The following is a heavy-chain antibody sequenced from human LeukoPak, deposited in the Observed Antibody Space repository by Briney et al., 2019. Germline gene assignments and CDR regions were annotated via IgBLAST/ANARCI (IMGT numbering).Heavy chain of an antibody. CDR3: ASSTYDSSGYYEYYFDY. D-gene: IGHD3-22*01. J-gene: IGHJ4*02. CDR1: GGSISSSNW. CDR2: IYHSGST. V-gene: IGHV4-4*02. Sequence: PSGTLSLTCAVSGGSISSSNWWSWVRQPPGKGLEWIGEIYHSGSTNYNPSLKSRVTISVDKSKNQFSLKLSSVTAADTAVYYCASSTYDSSGYYEYYFDYWGQGTLVTVSS.